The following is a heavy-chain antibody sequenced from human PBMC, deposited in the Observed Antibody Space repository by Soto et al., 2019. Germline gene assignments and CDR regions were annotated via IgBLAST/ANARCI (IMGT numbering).Heavy chain of an antibody. Sequence: GGSLRLSCAASGFTFDDYAMHWVRQAPGKGLEWVSGISWNSGSIGYADSVKGRFTISRDNAKNSLYLQMNSLRAEDTALYYCAKALEVDFTTLDPWGQGTLVTVSS. CDR1: GFTFDDYA. CDR2: ISWNSGSI. D-gene: IGHD3-3*01. CDR3: AKALEVDFTTLDP. J-gene: IGHJ5*02. V-gene: IGHV3-9*01.